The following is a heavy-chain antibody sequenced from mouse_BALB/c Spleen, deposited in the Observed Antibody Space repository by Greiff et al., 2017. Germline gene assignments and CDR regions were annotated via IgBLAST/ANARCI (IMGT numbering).Heavy chain of an antibody. D-gene: IGHD1-1*01. J-gene: IGHJ2*01. CDR2: IYPGGGYT. Sequence: VQLQQSGAELVRPGTSVKMSCKAAGYTFTNYWIGWVTQTPGHGLEWIGDIYPGGGYTNYNEKFKGKVTLTADTSTSTAYMQLSSLTAEDSAIYYCARRGKYYYYGSSYGYFDYWGQGTTLTVSS. CDR3: ARRGKYYYYGSSYGYFDY. V-gene: IGHV1-63*02. CDR1: GYTFTNYW.